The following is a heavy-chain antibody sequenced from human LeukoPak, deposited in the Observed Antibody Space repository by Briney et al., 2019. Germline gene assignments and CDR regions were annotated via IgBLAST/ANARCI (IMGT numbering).Heavy chain of an antibody. Sequence: GASVKVSCKASGYTFTSYGISWVRQAPGQGLEWMGWISAYNGNTNYAQNLQGRVTMTTDTSTSTAYLELRSLRSDDTAVYYCAREIVYDRTPAFDIWGQGTMVTVSS. D-gene: IGHD3-22*01. V-gene: IGHV1-18*01. J-gene: IGHJ3*02. CDR2: ISAYNGNT. CDR3: AREIVYDRTPAFDI. CDR1: GYTFTSYG.